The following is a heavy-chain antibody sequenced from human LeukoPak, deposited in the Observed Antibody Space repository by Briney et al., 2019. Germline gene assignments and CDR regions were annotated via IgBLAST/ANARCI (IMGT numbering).Heavy chain of an antibody. J-gene: IGHJ1*01. CDR3: ARESGSYYAPEYFQH. D-gene: IGHD1-26*01. CDR1: GFTFSSYA. V-gene: IGHV3-30-3*01. Sequence: GGSLRLSCAASGFTFSSYAMHWVRQAPGKGLEWVAVISYDGSNKYYADSVKGRFTISRDNSKNTLYLQMNSLRAEDTAVYYCARESGSYYAPEYFQHWGQGTLVTVSS. CDR2: ISYDGSNK.